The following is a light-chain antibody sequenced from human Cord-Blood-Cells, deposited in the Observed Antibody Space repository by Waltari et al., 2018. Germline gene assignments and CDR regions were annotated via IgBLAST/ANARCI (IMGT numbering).Light chain of an antibody. CDR1: SSDVVGYNY. CDR2: DVS. J-gene: IGLJ3*02. V-gene: IGLV2-14*01. CDR3: SSYTSSSWV. Sequence: QSALTQPASVSGSPGQSITISCTGTSSDVVGYNYVSWYQQHPGKAPKPLIYDVSKRPSGVSNRFSGSKSGNTASLTISGLQAEDEADYYCSSYTSSSWVFGGGTKLTVL.